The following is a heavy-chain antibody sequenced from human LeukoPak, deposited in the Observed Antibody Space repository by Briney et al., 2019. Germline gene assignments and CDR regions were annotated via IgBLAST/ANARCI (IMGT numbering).Heavy chain of an antibody. Sequence: PSETLSLTCTVSGDSISSGRYYWTWIRRPPGKGLEWIGFIYYSGSTNYNPSLKSRVTISVDTSKNQFSLKLSSVTAADTAVYFCARVRVEGPYNWFDPWGQGTLVTVSS. CDR3: ARVRVEGPYNWFDP. D-gene: IGHD1-1*01. J-gene: IGHJ5*02. CDR1: GDSISSGRYY. CDR2: IYYSGST. V-gene: IGHV4-61*01.